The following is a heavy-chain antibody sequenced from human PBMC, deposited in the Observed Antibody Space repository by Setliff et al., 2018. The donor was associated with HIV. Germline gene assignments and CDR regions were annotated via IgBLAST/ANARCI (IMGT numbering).Heavy chain of an antibody. CDR1: GFTFSDHY. J-gene: IGHJ4*02. Sequence: GGSLRLSCAASGFTFSDHYMDWVRQAPGKGLEWVGRTRNEANSYTTEYAASVKGRFTISRDDSKNSLYLQMNSLKTEDTAMYYCARGSTVGTAFDYWGQGTLVTVSS. CDR2: TRNEANSYTT. CDR3: ARGSTVGTAFDY. D-gene: IGHD4-17*01. V-gene: IGHV3-72*01.